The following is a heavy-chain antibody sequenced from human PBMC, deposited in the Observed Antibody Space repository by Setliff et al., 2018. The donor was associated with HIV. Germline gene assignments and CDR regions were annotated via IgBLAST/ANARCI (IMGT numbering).Heavy chain of an antibody. CDR1: GLSMSYNY. CDR2: VHYSGST. V-gene: IGHV4-59*08. J-gene: IGHJ5*02. D-gene: IGHD2-2*02. CDR3: ARYTSKVDWFDP. Sequence: SETLSLTCTVSGLSMSYNYWTWIRQSPGKGLEWIGYVHYSGSTRYNPSLKSRVTIFVDTSKTQFYLKLRSVTASDTAVYYCARYTSKVDWFDPWGQGTLVTVSS.